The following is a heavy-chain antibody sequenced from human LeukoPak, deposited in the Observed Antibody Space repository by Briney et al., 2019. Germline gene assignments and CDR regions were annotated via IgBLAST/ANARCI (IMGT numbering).Heavy chain of an antibody. CDR1: GGSISSGDYY. V-gene: IGHV4-30-4*08. CDR3: ARGSNYYDSSGYYIPDFDY. D-gene: IGHD3-22*01. J-gene: IGHJ4*02. CDR2: IYYSGST. Sequence: SETLSLTXTVSGGSISSGDYYWSWLRQPPGKGLEWIGYIYYSGSTYYNPSLKSRVTISVDTSKNQFSLKLSSVTAADTAVYYCARGSNYYDSSGYYIPDFDYWGQGTLVTVSS.